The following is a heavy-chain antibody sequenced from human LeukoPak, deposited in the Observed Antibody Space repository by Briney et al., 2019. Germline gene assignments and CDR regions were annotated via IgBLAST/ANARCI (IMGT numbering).Heavy chain of an antibody. Sequence: GSSVKVSCKASGGTFSSYAISWVRQAPGQGLEWMGEIIPIFGTANYAQKFQGRVTITADESTSTAYMELSSLRSEDTAVYYCARAGVEMATTQSPVPFDYWGQGTLVTVSS. J-gene: IGHJ4*02. D-gene: IGHD5-24*01. V-gene: IGHV1-69*01. CDR1: GGTFSSYA. CDR2: IIPIFGTA. CDR3: ARAGVEMATTQSPVPFDY.